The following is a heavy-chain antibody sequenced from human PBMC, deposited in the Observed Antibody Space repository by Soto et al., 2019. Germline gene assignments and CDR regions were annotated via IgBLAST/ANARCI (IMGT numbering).Heavy chain of an antibody. V-gene: IGHV5-10-1*01. CDR1: GYSFTSNW. CDR3: ARGGSHDDY. CDR2: IDPSDSYT. J-gene: IGHJ4*02. D-gene: IGHD2-15*01. Sequence: PGESLKISCKGSGYSFTSNWIGWVRQMPGKGLEWMGRIDPSDSYTNYSPSFQGHVTISADKSISTAYLQWSSLRASDTAMYYCARGGSHDDYWGRGTLVTVSS.